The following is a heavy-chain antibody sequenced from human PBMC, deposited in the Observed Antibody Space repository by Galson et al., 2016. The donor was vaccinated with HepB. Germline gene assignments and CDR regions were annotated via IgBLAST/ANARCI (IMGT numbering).Heavy chain of an antibody. J-gene: IGHJ4*02. Sequence: SETLSLTCVVSGGSIGSTNYYWGWIRQPPGKALEWLGSIYYTGRTFYNPSLKSRVTILVDTSSNQFPLRLSSVTAAEPAVYYCARHEPSFCNSGTCYPYYFDYWGQGTLVTVSS. D-gene: IGHD1-26*01. CDR2: IYYTGRT. CDR3: ARHEPSFCNSGTCYPYYFDY. CDR1: GGSIGSTNYY. V-gene: IGHV4-39*01.